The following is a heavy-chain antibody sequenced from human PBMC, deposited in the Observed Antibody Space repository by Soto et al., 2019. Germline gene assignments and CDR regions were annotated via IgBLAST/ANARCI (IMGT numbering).Heavy chain of an antibody. Sequence: PEGSLRLSCAASGFTFSSYAMSWVRQAPGKGLEWVSVISGSDDSTYYADSVKGRFTISRDNSKNTLYLQMNSLRAEDTAVYYCAKRRSSSTFDYWGQGTLVTVSS. CDR2: ISGSDDST. V-gene: IGHV3-23*01. D-gene: IGHD6-6*01. CDR1: GFTFSSYA. J-gene: IGHJ4*02. CDR3: AKRRSSSTFDY.